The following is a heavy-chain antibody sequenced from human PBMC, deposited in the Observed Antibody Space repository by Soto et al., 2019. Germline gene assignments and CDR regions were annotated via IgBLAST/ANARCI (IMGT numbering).Heavy chain of an antibody. D-gene: IGHD6-19*01. V-gene: IGHV3-72*01. CDR2: SRNKRNSHTT. CDR1: GFIFSDHY. CDR3: VRVRLPSGWFPFDS. Sequence: EVQLVESGGGLVQPGWSLRLSCAVSGFIFSDHYMDWVRQAPGKGLEWLARSRNKRNSHTTEYAASVKGRFTISRDDSTNSLYLEMNSLKTEDTAVYYCVRVRLPSGWFPFDSWGQGTLVTVSS. J-gene: IGHJ4*02.